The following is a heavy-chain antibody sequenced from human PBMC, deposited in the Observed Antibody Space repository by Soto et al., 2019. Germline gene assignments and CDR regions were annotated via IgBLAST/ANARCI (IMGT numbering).Heavy chain of an antibody. D-gene: IGHD5-12*01. CDR1: GYTFTSYD. Sequence: ASVKVSCKASGYTFTSYDINWVRQATGQGLEWMGWMNPNSGNTGYAQKFQGRVTMTRNTSISTAYMELSSLRSEDTAVYYCARDYYRFNSGYGFSMDVWGQGTTVTVSS. CDR2: MNPNSGNT. J-gene: IGHJ6*02. V-gene: IGHV1-8*01. CDR3: ARDYYRFNSGYGFSMDV.